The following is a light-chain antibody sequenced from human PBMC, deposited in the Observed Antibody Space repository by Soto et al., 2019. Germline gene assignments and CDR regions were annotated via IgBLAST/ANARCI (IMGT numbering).Light chain of an antibody. V-gene: IGKV3-20*01. CDR2: GAS. CDR3: QQYGRSPST. CDR1: QSVSSY. Sequence: EIVMTQSPATLSVSPGERATLSCRASQSVSSYLAWYQQKPGQAPRLLIYGASSRATGIPDRFSGSGSGTDFTLTISRLEPEDFAVYYCQQYGRSPSTVGGGTKVDIK. J-gene: IGKJ4*01.